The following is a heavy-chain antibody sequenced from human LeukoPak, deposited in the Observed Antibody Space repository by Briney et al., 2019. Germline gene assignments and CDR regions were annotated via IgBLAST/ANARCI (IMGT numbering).Heavy chain of an antibody. Sequence: PGGSLRLSCAASGFTFSDYCMSWIRQAPGKGLEWVSYISSSGSTIYYADSVKGRFTISRDNAKNSLYLQMNSLRAEDTAVYYCVSPATYYGSGSYYYWGQGTLVTVSS. CDR2: ISSSGSTI. CDR1: GFTFSDYC. D-gene: IGHD3-10*01. V-gene: IGHV3-11*01. CDR3: VSPATYYGSGSYYY. J-gene: IGHJ4*02.